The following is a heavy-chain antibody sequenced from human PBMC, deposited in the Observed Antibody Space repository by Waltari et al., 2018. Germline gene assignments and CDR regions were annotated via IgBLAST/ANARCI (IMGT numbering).Heavy chain of an antibody. CDR1: GFNFVAYA. Sequence: EVQLVESGGGLVQPGRSLRLSCAVSGFNFVAYAMHWVRQAPGKGLEWVSGISWNSDNIGYADSVKGRFTISRDNAKNSLYLQMNSLRPEDTALYYCAKGHSGSYGLKDWGQGTLVTVSS. CDR3: AKGHSGSYGLKD. D-gene: IGHD1-26*01. V-gene: IGHV3-9*01. CDR2: ISWNSDNI. J-gene: IGHJ4*02.